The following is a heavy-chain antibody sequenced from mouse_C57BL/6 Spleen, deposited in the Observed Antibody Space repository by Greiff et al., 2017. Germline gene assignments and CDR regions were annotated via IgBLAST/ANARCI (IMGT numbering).Heavy chain of an antibody. V-gene: IGHV3-6*01. CDR1: GYSITSGSY. CDR3: SRDRTGTFIDY. CDR2: ISYDGSN. D-gene: IGHD4-1*01. Sequence: EVQLQESGPGLVKPSQSLSLTCSVTGYSITSGSYWNWIRKFPGNKLEWMGYISYDGSNNYNQYLKNRISITRDTSKNQFFLKLNSVTTEDTATYYGSRDRTGTFIDYRGQGTSVTVSS. J-gene: IGHJ4*01.